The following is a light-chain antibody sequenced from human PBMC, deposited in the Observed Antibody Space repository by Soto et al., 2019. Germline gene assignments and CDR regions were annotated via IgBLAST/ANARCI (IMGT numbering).Light chain of an antibody. CDR1: SGDIGSYNR. Sequence: QSALTQPASVSGSPGQSITISCTGTSGDIGSYNRVSWYQRHPGKAPKLMIYDIINRPSGVSNRFSGSKSGNTASLTISGLQAEDEADYYCVSFTTSRSYVFGTGTKLTVL. V-gene: IGLV2-14*03. CDR3: VSFTTSRSYV. J-gene: IGLJ1*01. CDR2: DII.